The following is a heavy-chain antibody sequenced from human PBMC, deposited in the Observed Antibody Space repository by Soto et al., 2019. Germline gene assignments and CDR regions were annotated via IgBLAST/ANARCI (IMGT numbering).Heavy chain of an antibody. Sequence: QVELVESGGGVVQPWRSLILSCEASGFSFRAYGMHWVRQAPGKGLEWVAAISPDGNDRYYADYLKGRFTISRDNSKNTLYLQMNSLRSEDAALYYCPKGTAVPDQWFDSWGQGTLVTGS. V-gene: IGHV3-30*18. CDR1: GFSFRAYG. J-gene: IGHJ5*01. D-gene: IGHD6-19*01. CDR3: PKGTAVPDQWFDS. CDR2: ISPDGNDR.